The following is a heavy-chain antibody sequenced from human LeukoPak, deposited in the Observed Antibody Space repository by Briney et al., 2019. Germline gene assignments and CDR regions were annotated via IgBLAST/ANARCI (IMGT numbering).Heavy chain of an antibody. CDR1: GGSFSGYY. J-gene: IGHJ4*02. CDR2: INHSGST. V-gene: IGHV4-34*01. D-gene: IGHD6-19*01. Sequence: SETLSLTCAVYGGSFSGYYWSWIRQPPGKGLEWIGEINHSGSTNYNPSLKSRVTISVDTSKNQFSLKLSSVTAADTAVYYCARGGKWQVRLYYFDYWGQGTLVTVSS. CDR3: ARGGKWQVRLYYFDY.